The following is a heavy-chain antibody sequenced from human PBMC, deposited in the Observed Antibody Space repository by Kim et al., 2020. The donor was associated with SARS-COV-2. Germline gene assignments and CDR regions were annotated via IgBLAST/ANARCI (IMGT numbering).Heavy chain of an antibody. CDR3: ARGRLFYDILTGYYNPPPFAFDY. CDR1: GGSFSGYY. V-gene: IGHV4-34*01. Sequence: SETLSLTCAVYGGSFSGYYWSWIRQPPGKGLEWIGEINHSGSTNYNPSLKSRVTISVDTSKNQFSLKLSSVTAADTAVYYCARGRLFYDILTGYYNPPPFAFDYWGQGTLVTVSS. J-gene: IGHJ4*02. D-gene: IGHD3-9*01. CDR2: INHSGST.